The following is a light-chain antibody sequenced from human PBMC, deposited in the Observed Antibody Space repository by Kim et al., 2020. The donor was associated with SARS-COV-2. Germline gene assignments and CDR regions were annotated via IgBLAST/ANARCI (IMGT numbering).Light chain of an antibody. Sequence: YPGERATLPCRASQSVSGSYLAGYQQNPGQAPRLRIYGASSRATGIPDRFSGSGSGTDFTLTISRLEPEDFAVYYCQQYGSSPWTFGQGTKVEIK. V-gene: IGKV3-20*01. CDR1: QSVSGSY. J-gene: IGKJ1*01. CDR3: QQYGSSPWT. CDR2: GAS.